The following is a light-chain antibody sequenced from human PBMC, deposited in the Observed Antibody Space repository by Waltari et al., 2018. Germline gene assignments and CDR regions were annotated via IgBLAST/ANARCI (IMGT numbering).Light chain of an antibody. CDR1: QSINRH. V-gene: IGKV1-39*01. CDR2: AAS. J-gene: IGKJ4*01. Sequence: DIQMTQSPSSLSASVGDRVTITCLASQSINRHLNWYQQRPGKAPKLLIYAASSLQSGVPSRFSGSGSGTDFTLTVSSLQPEDFATYYCQQGYSAPPLTFGGGTKVEI. CDR3: QQGYSAPPLT.